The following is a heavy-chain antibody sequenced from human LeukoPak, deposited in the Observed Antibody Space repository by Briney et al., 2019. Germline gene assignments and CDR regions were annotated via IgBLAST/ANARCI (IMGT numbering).Heavy chain of an antibody. J-gene: IGHJ4*02. V-gene: IGHV4-39*07. D-gene: IGHD1-26*01. CDR1: GGSISSSSYY. CDR2: IYYSGST. Sequence: SETLSLTCTVSGGSISSSSYYWGWIRQPPGKGLEWIGSIYYSGSTYYDPSLKSRVTISVDTSKNQFSLKLSSVTAADTAVYYCARDFSGSSSRPFDYWGQGTLVTVSS. CDR3: ARDFSGSSSRPFDY.